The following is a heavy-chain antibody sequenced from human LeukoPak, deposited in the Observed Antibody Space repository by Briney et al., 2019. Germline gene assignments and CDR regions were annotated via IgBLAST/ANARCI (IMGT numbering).Heavy chain of an antibody. V-gene: IGHV3-23*01. CDR2: ISGSGGST. J-gene: IGHJ4*02. D-gene: IGHD3-22*01. CDR3: ARGLNYYDSSGYLLFFDY. CDR1: GFRFPSYA. Sequence: GGSLRLSCAASGFRFPSYAMSWVRQAPGKGLEWVSSISGSGGSTYYADSEKGRFTISRDNSKNALYLQMNSLRAEDTAVYYCARGLNYYDSSGYLLFFDYWGQGTLVTVSS.